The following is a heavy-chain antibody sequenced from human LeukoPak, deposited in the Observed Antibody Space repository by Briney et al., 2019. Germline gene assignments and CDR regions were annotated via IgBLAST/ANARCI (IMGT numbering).Heavy chain of an antibody. CDR3: ANGPWRY. CDR1: GFTFSSYG. V-gene: IGHV3-30*18. J-gene: IGHJ4*02. CDR2: ISYDGSNK. Sequence: GGSLRLSCAASGFTFSSYGMHWVRQAPGKGLEWVAVISYDGSNKYYADSVKGRFTISRDNSKNTLYLRMNSLRAEDTAVYYCANGPWRYWGQGTLVTVSS.